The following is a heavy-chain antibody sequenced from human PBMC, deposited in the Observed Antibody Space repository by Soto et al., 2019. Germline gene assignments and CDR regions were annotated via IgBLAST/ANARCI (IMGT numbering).Heavy chain of an antibody. CDR3: ARGAGATRLYYYMDV. CDR1: GGSFSGYY. Sequence: SETLSLTCAVYGGSFSGYYWSWIRQPPGKGLEWIGEINHSGSTNYNPSLKSRVTISVDTSKNQFSLKLSSVTAADTAVYYCARGAGATRLYYYMDVWGKGTTVTVSS. D-gene: IGHD1-26*01. CDR2: INHSGST. J-gene: IGHJ6*03. V-gene: IGHV4-34*01.